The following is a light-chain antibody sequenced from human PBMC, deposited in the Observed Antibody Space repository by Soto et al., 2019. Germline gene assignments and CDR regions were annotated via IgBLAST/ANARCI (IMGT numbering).Light chain of an antibody. Sequence: QLVLTQPPSVSGAPGQRVTISCTGSTGYDVHWYQQFPGTAPKLLIHDNSIRPSGVPDRFSGSKSGTSASLAITGLQAEDEADYYCQSYDSSLSGWVFGGGTQLTVL. CDR2: DNS. V-gene: IGLV1-40*01. CDR1: TGYD. CDR3: QSYDSSLSGWV. J-gene: IGLJ3*02.